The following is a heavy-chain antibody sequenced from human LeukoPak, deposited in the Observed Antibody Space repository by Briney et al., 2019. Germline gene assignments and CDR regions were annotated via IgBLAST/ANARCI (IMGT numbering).Heavy chain of an antibody. Sequence: SETLSLTCAVYGVSFNGYFWSWIRQPPGKGLEWIGEINHSGSPNYNPSLKSRVTISVDTSKNQVSLKLNSVTAADTAVYYCASFYYGSGSSLSPFDYWGQGTLVTVSS. D-gene: IGHD3-10*01. J-gene: IGHJ4*02. CDR1: GVSFNGYF. CDR2: INHSGSP. V-gene: IGHV4-34*01. CDR3: ASFYYGSGSSLSPFDY.